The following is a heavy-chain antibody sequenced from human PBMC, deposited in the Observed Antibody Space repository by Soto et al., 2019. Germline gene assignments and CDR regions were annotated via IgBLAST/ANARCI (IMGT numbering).Heavy chain of an antibody. CDR2: MLHSGST. V-gene: IGHV4-4*02. CDR1: GDSVISNWW. D-gene: IGHD3-9*01. Sequence: SETLSLTCAVSGDSVISNWWWGWVRQSPGKGVEWIADMLHSGSTNYSPSLESRVTISVDTSKNQFSLKLSSVTAADTAVYYCARDSAYYDILTGPSYYGMDVWGQGTTVTVSS. CDR3: ARDSAYYDILTGPSYYGMDV. J-gene: IGHJ6*02.